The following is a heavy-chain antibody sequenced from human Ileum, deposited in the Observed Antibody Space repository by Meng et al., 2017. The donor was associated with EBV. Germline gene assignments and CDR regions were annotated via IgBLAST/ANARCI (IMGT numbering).Heavy chain of an antibody. CDR3: ARDSSSSAYSPFDY. CDR1: GDSVSSTSAP. Sequence: HSGPGSVNPSQTLLLTCATSGDSVSSTSAPWNWIRQSPSRGLEWLGRTYYRSKWYNDYAVSVKSRITINPDTSKNQFSLQLNSVTPEDTAVYYCARDSSSSAYSPFDYWGQGTLVTVSS. J-gene: IGHJ4*02. V-gene: IGHV6-1*01. D-gene: IGHD3-22*01. CDR2: TYYRSKWYN.